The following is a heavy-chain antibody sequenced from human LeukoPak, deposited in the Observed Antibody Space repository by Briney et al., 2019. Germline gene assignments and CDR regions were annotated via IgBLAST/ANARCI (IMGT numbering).Heavy chain of an antibody. Sequence: SETLSLTCAVYGGSFSGYYWSWIRQPPGKGLEWIGEINHSGSTNYNLSLKSRVTISVDTSKNQFSLKLSSVTAADTAVYYCARGDSSGYVDYWGQGTLVTVSS. V-gene: IGHV4-34*01. J-gene: IGHJ4*02. CDR1: GGSFSGYY. CDR3: ARGDSSGYVDY. CDR2: INHSGST. D-gene: IGHD3-22*01.